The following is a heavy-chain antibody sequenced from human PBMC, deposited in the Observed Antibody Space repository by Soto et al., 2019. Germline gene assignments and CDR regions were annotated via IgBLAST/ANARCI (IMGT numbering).Heavy chain of an antibody. CDR1: GFTFSSYW. D-gene: IGHD3-9*01. V-gene: IGHV3-74*01. CDR3: ARRPFYDILTGYYDAFDI. CDR2: INSDGSST. J-gene: IGHJ3*02. Sequence: GGSLRLSCAASGFTFSSYWMHWVRQAPGKGLVWVSRINSDGSSTSYEDSVKGRFTISRDNAKNTLYLQMNSLRAEDTAVYYCARRPFYDILTGYYDAFDIWGQGTMVTVSS.